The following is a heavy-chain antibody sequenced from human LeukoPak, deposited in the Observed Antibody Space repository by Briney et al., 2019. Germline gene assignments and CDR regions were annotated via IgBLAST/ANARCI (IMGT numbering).Heavy chain of an antibody. CDR2: ISSSSSYI. D-gene: IGHD2-21*02. J-gene: IGHJ6*04. CDR3: ARVFVVVTADYYYGMDV. CDR1: GFTFSSYS. Sequence: GGSLRLSCAASGFTFSSYSMNWVRQAPGKGLEWVSSISSSSSYIYYADSVKGRFTISRDNAKNSLYLQMSSLRAEDTAVYYCARVFVVVTADYYYGMDVWGKGTTVTVSS. V-gene: IGHV3-21*01.